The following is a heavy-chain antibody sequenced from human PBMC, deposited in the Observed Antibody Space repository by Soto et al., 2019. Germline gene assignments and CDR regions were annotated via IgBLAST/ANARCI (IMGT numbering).Heavy chain of an antibody. CDR3: AREAPYCSGGSCYSNWFDP. J-gene: IGHJ5*02. CDR1: GYTFTSYA. V-gene: IGHV1-3*01. Sequence: ASVKVSCKASGYTFTSYAMHWVRQAPGQRLEWMGWINAGNGNTKYSQKFQGRVTITRDTSASTAYMELSSLRSEDTAVYYCAREAPYCSGGSCYSNWFDPWGQGTLVTVSS. CDR2: INAGNGNT. D-gene: IGHD2-15*01.